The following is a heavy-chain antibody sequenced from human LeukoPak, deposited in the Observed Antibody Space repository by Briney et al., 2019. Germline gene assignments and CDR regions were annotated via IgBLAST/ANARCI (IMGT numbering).Heavy chain of an antibody. J-gene: IGHJ4*02. CDR2: IRYDGAGE. CDR1: GFTFRNYG. V-gene: IGHV3-30*02. CDR3: ARGYTYFAY. Sequence: GGSLRLSCAASGFTFRNYGMHWVRQAPGKGLEWVTFIRYDGAGEYYADSVKGRFTISRDDSKNTVFLQMNTLRVEDTAVYYCARGYTYFAYWGQGTLVTASS. D-gene: IGHD3-16*02.